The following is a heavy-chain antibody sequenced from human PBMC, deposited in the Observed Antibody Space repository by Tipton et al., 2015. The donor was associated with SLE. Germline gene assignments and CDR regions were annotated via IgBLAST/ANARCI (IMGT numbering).Heavy chain of an antibody. CDR1: GGSISSYY. V-gene: IGHV4-59*08. D-gene: IGHD3-3*01. CDR3: ARHKLGFSWSYFDS. CDR2: IYYSGST. J-gene: IGHJ4*02. Sequence: TLSLTCTVSGGSISSYYWSWIRQPPGKGLEWIGYIYYSGSTNYNPSLKSRVTISVDTSKNQFSLQMSSVTAADTALYYCARHKLGFSWSYFDSWGQGTLVTVSS.